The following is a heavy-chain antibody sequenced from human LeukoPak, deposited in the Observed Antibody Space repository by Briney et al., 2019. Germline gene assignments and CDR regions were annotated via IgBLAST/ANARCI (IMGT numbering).Heavy chain of an antibody. J-gene: IGHJ4*02. D-gene: IGHD3-22*01. Sequence: SVTVSCTASGGTFSSYAISWVRQAPGQGLEWMGGIIPIFGTANYAQKFQGRVTITADESTSTAYMELSSLRSEDTAVYYCARGFYYDSSGYYYGPNDYWGQGTLVTVSS. V-gene: IGHV1-69*13. CDR3: ARGFYYDSSGYYYGPNDY. CDR2: IIPIFGTA. CDR1: GGTFSSYA.